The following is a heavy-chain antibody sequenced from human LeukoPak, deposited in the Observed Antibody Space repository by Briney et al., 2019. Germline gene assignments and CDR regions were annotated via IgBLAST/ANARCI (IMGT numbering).Heavy chain of an antibody. J-gene: IGHJ4*02. V-gene: IGHV3-30-3*01. CDR1: GFTFSSYA. Sequence: GGSLRLSCAASGFTFSSYAMHWVRQAPGKGLEWVAVISYDGSNKYYADSVKGRFTISRDNSENTLYLQMNSLRTEGTAVYYCARDNHDSFDYWGQGTLVTVSS. CDR2: ISYDGSNK. CDR3: ARDNHDSFDY. D-gene: IGHD3-16*01.